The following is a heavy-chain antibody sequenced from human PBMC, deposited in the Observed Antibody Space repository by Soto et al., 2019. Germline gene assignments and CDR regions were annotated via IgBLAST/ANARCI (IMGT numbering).Heavy chain of an antibody. J-gene: IGHJ4*02. CDR3: ARGDSGSYYVAGDKYEIDY. D-gene: IGHD1-26*01. V-gene: IGHV1-8*01. Sequence: ASLNVICKAGGYPFTRKDRNWLRPASVQGIDWMGWMNPNSGNTGYAQKFQGRVTMTRNTSISTAYMELSSLRSEDTAVYYCARGDSGSYYVAGDKYEIDYWGQGTLVTVSS. CDR2: MNPNSGNT. CDR1: GYPFTRKD.